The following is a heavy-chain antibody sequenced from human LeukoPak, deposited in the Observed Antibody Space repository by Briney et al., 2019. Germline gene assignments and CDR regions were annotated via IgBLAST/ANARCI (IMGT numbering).Heavy chain of an antibody. CDR1: GFTFSSYA. CDR3: AKVVDSSGWAYYYYYGMDV. CDR2: ISGSGGST. J-gene: IGHJ6*02. D-gene: IGHD6-19*01. Sequence: GGSLRLSCAASGFTFSSYAMSWARQAPGKGLEWVSAISGSGGSTYYADSVKGRFTISRDNSKNTLYLQMNSLRAEDTAVYYCAKVVDSSGWAYYYYYGMDVWGQGTTVTVSS. V-gene: IGHV3-23*01.